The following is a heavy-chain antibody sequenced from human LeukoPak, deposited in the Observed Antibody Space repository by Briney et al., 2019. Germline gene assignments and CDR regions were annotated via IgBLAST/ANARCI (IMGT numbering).Heavy chain of an antibody. V-gene: IGHV3-7*01. CDR1: GFTFSNYW. CDR3: PREKVATASAFDI. CDR2: MKEDGSEK. J-gene: IGHJ3*02. D-gene: IGHD4-23*01. Sequence: GGSLRLSCAASGFTFSNYWMSWVRQAPGKGLEWVANMKEDGSEKFYVDSVKGRFTISRDNAKNSLYLQMNSLRVEDTAVYYCPREKVATASAFDIWGQGTLVTVSS.